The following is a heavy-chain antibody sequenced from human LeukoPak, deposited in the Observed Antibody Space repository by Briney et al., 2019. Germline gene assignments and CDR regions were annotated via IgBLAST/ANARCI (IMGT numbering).Heavy chain of an antibody. V-gene: IGHV3-30*18. D-gene: IGHD3-9*01. CDR3: AKARGLRYFDWSPDY. CDR2: ISYDGSNK. Sequence: GRSLRLSCAASGFTFSSYGMHWVRQAPGKGLEWVAVISYDGSNKYYADSVKGRFTISRDNSKNTLYLQMNSLRAEDTAVYYCAKARGLRYFDWSPDYWGQGTLVTVSS. CDR1: GFTFSSYG. J-gene: IGHJ4*02.